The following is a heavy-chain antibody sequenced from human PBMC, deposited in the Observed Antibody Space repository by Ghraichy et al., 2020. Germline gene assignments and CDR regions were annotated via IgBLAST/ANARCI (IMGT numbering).Heavy chain of an antibody. Sequence: SETLSLTCAVSGGSFGGYHLSWIRQPPGKGLEWIGEIDYRGKTDYNTALKSRVTISADTSRSHFSLTLRPLTAAETAIYYCALNWDFDYWGQGMLVAVSS. CDR2: IDYRGKT. V-gene: IGHV4-34*01. CDR1: GGSFGGYH. D-gene: IGHD1-26*01. CDR3: ALNWDFDY. J-gene: IGHJ4*02.